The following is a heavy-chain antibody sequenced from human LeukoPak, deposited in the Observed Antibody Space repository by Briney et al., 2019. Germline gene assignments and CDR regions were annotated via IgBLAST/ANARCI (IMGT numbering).Heavy chain of an antibody. CDR3: AKDLTDSSGSNDAFDI. CDR1: GFTFSSYS. Sequence: GGSLRLSCAASGFTFSSYSMNWVRQAPGKGLEWVSAISGSGGSTYYADSVKGRFTISRDNSKNTLYLQMNSLRAEDTAVYYCAKDLTDSSGSNDAFDIWGQGTMVTVSS. D-gene: IGHD3-22*01. CDR2: ISGSGGST. V-gene: IGHV3-23*01. J-gene: IGHJ3*02.